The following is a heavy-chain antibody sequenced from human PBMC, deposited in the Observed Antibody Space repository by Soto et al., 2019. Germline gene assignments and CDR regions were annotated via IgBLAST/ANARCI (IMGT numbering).Heavy chain of an antibody. D-gene: IGHD4-17*01. CDR2: IIPIFGTA. Sequence: SVKVSCKASGGTFSSYAISWVRQALGQGLEWMGGIIPIFGTANYAQKFQGRVTITADESTSTAYMELSSLRSEDTAVYYCARDNDYGDYRTFDYWGQGTLVTAPQ. CDR3: ARDNDYGDYRTFDY. CDR1: GGTFSSYA. J-gene: IGHJ4*02. V-gene: IGHV1-69*13.